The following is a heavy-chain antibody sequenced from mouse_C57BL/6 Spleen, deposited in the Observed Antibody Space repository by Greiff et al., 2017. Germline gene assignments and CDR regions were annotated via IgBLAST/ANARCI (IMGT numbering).Heavy chain of an antibody. D-gene: IGHD2-2*01. V-gene: IGHV1-18*01. CDR3: ARMELWLRRGWDYYAMDY. Sequence: VQLQQSGPELVKPGASVKIPCKASGYTFTDYNMDWVKQSHGKSLEWIGDINPNNGGTIYNQKFKGKATLTVDKSSSTAYMELRSLTSEDTAVYYCARMELWLRRGWDYYAMDYWGQGTSVTVSS. CDR1: GYTFTDYN. J-gene: IGHJ4*01. CDR2: INPNNGGT.